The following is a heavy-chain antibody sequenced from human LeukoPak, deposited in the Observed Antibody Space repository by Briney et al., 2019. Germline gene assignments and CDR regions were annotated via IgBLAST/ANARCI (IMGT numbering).Heavy chain of an antibody. J-gene: IGHJ5*02. CDR2: IYYSGST. Sequence: SETLSLTCTVSGGSISSSSYYWSWIRQPPGKGLEWIGYIYYSGSTNYNPSLKSRVTISVDTSKNQFSLKLSSVTAADTAVYYCARLYRSDYGDYNWFDPWGQGTLVTVSS. D-gene: IGHD4-17*01. CDR1: GGSISSSSYY. V-gene: IGHV4-61*05. CDR3: ARLYRSDYGDYNWFDP.